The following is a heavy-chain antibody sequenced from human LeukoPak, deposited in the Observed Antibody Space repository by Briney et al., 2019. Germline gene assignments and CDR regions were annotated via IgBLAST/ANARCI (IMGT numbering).Heavy chain of an antibody. V-gene: IGHV4-59*01. CDR3: ARGGYGDYENWFDP. CDR1: GGSISSYY. D-gene: IGHD4-17*01. CDR2: IYYSGGT. J-gene: IGHJ5*02. Sequence: SETLSLTCTVSGGSISSYYWSWIRQPPGKGLEWIGYIYYSGGTNYNPSLKSRVTISVDTSKNQFSLKLSSVTAADTAVYYCARGGYGDYENWFDPWGQGTLVTVSS.